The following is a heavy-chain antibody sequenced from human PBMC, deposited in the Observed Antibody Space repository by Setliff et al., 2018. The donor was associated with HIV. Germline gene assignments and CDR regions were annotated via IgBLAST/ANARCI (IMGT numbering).Heavy chain of an antibody. Sequence: SETLSLTCAVYGESFSAYYWSWIRQPPGKGLEWIGQTNHSGSTNYNPSLKTRVSISIDTSKNQFSLKLTSVTAADSAVYYCARLRRSSGWSFGYWAQGTLVTVSS. CDR2: TNHSGST. V-gene: IGHV4-34*01. D-gene: IGHD6-19*01. CDR3: ARLRRSSGWSFGY. CDR1: GESFSAYY. J-gene: IGHJ4*02.